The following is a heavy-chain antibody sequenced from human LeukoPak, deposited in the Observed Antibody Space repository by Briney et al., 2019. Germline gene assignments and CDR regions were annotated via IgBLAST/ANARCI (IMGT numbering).Heavy chain of an antibody. V-gene: IGHV1-69*13. Sequence: GASVKVSCKASGGTFSSYAISWVRQAPGQGLEWMGGIIPIFGTANYAQKFQGRVTITADESTSTAYMELSSLSSEDTAVYYCARGVAPNSWFDPWSQGTLVTVSS. D-gene: IGHD2-15*01. CDR1: GGTFSSYA. J-gene: IGHJ5*02. CDR2: IIPIFGTA. CDR3: ARGVAPNSWFDP.